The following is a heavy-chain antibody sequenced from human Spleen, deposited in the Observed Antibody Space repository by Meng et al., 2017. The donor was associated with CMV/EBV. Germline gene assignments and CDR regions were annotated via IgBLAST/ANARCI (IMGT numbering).Heavy chain of an antibody. CDR2: VYYSGTT. Sequence: SETLSLTCTVSGGSIISSSYYWGWIRQPPGKGLEWIGSVYYSGTTFYNPSLKRRATISIDTSKNQFSLKLRSVTAADTAMYYCARDSGGYGLDAFDIWGQGTMVTVSS. D-gene: IGHD2-15*01. J-gene: IGHJ3*02. V-gene: IGHV4-39*07. CDR1: GGSIISSSYY. CDR3: ARDSGGYGLDAFDI.